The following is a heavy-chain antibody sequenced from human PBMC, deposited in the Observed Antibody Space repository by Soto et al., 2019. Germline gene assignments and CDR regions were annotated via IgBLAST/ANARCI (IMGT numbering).Heavy chain of an antibody. CDR1: GFTFDDYT. V-gene: IGHV3-43*01. J-gene: IGHJ6*02. CDR2: ISWDGGST. D-gene: IGHD6-6*01. CDR3: AKDPGLVPYDHYGMDV. Sequence: PGGSLRLSCAASGFTFDDYTMHWVRQAPGKGLEWVSLISWDGGSTYYADSVKGRFTISRDNSKNSLYLQMNSLRTEDTALYYCAKDPGLVPYDHYGMDVWGQGTTVTVSS.